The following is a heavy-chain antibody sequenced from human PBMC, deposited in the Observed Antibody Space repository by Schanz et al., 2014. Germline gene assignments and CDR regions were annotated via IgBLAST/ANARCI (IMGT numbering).Heavy chain of an antibody. Sequence: EVQLVESGGGVVQPGRSLTLSCAVSTSLFSRSVIHWVRQAPGKGLEWVANIKQDGSEKYYVDSVKGRFTISRDNAKNSLYLQMNSLTAEDTAVYYCARSRGFDSIFDFWGRGTLVTVSS. CDR3: ARSRGFDSIFDF. CDR1: TSLFSRSV. CDR2: IKQDGSEK. J-gene: IGHJ4*02. D-gene: IGHD5-12*01. V-gene: IGHV3-7*01.